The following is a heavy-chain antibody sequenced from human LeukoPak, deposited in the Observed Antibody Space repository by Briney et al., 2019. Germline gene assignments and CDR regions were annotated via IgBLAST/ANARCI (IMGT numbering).Heavy chain of an antibody. CDR2: IYYSGST. D-gene: IGHD3-10*01. CDR3: ARRRITMVRGVTLYNWFDP. J-gene: IGHJ5*02. CDR1: GGSISSSSYY. Sequence: SETLSLTCTVSGGSISSSSYYWGWIRQPPGKGLEWIGSIYYSGSTYEHPSLKSQVTISVDTSKTQFSLKLSSVTAADAAVYYCARRRITMVRGVTLYNWFDPWGQGTLVTVSS. V-gene: IGHV4-39*01.